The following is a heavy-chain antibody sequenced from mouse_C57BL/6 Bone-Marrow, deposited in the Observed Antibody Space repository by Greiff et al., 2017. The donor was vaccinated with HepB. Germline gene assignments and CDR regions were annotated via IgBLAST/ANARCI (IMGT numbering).Heavy chain of an antibody. CDR1: GYTFTSYT. J-gene: IGHJ1*03. CDR3: ARLIYYGPRGVFDV. CDR2: INPSSGYT. V-gene: IGHV1-4*01. Sequence: VQLVESGAELARPGASVKMSCKASGYTFTSYTMHWVKQRPGQGLEWIGYINPSSGYTKYNQKFKDKATLTADKSSSTAYMQLSSLTSEDSAVYYCARLIYYGPRGVFDVWGTGTTVTVSS. D-gene: IGHD2-1*01.